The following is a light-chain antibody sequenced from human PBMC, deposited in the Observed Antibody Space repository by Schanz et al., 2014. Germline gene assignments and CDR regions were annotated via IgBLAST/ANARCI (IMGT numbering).Light chain of an antibody. CDR3: QQRSNWRGT. Sequence: EIVMTQSPATLSVSPGERATLSCRASQSITSYLAWYQQKPGQAPRLLIYDAFNRATGIPARFSGSGSGTDFTLTISSLEPEDFAVYYCQQRSNWRGTFGQGTKVEIK. J-gene: IGKJ1*01. CDR1: QSITSY. CDR2: DAF. V-gene: IGKV3-11*01.